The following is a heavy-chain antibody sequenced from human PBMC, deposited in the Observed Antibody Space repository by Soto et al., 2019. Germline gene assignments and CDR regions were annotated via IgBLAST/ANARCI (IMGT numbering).Heavy chain of an antibody. J-gene: IGHJ4*02. CDR3: ARRGEQASQPFDS. V-gene: IGHV2-5*01. CDR2: IFWNDDK. Sequence: QITLKESGPTLVKPTQTLTLTCALSGFSLSTSGVGVGWIRQPPGKALEWLAVIFWNDDKRYSPSVKSRLTITKDTTRNQVVLTMTNMDPVDTGTYYCARRGEQASQPFDSWGQGSLVTVS. D-gene: IGHD2-21*01. CDR1: GFSLSTSGVG.